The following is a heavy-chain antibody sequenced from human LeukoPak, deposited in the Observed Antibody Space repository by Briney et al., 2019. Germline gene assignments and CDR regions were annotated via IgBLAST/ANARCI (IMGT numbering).Heavy chain of an antibody. D-gene: IGHD3-10*01. CDR1: GYTFTTYA. V-gene: IGHV1-3*01. CDR3: ARDTREWYYASGSSLDY. CDR2: INAGNGNT. J-gene: IGHJ4*02. Sequence: ASVKVSCKASGYTFTTYAMYWVRQAPGQRLEWMGWINAGNGNTKYSRKFQGRVTITRDTSASTAYMELSSLRSEDTAVYYCARDTREWYYASGSSLDYWGQGTLVIVSS.